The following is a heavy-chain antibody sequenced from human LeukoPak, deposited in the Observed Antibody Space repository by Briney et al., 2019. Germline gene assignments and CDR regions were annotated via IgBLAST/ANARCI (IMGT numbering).Heavy chain of an antibody. D-gene: IGHD3-3*01. Sequence: PSQTLSLTCSVSGGSIRSTSYYLTWVRQSAGKGLEWIGRISIRGDTKYNPSLEGRVAMSIDTFNNQLSLNLTSVTAADTAVYYCARLTISNWFDAWGQGTLVTVSS. J-gene: IGHJ5*01. CDR1: GGSIRSTSYY. V-gene: IGHV4-61*02. CDR2: ISIRGDT. CDR3: ARLTISNWFDA.